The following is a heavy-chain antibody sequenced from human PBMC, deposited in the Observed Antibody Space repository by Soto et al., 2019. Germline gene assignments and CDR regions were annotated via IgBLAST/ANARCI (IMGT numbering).Heavy chain of an antibody. CDR3: LSAFDC. D-gene: IGHD6-19*01. CDR2: IKSETDGGTI. J-gene: IGHJ4*02. Sequence: PGGSLRLSCVASGSTFSHAWMTWVRQAPGKGLEWVGRIKSETDGGTIDYAAPVKGRFTISRDDSKNTLYLQMNSLKIEDTAVYYCLSAFDCWGQGTLVTVSS. V-gene: IGHV3-15*01. CDR1: GSTFSHAW.